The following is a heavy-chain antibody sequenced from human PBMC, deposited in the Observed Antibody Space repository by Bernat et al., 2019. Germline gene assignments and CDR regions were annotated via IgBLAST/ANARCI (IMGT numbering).Heavy chain of an antibody. D-gene: IGHD3-22*01. CDR2: VYSSGST. CDR1: AGSISSNNYF. CDR3: ATPCRDTYFFGSSGYYGWDAFDT. V-gene: IGHV4-39*01. J-gene: IGHJ3*02. Sequence: QLQLQESGPGLVKPSETLSLTCTVSAGSISSNNYFWGWIREPPGKGLEWIGSVYSSGSTYYNPSFKGRVTISVDTSKNSFSLKLTSVTAAETAVYYCATPCRDTYFFGSSGYYGWDAFDTWGQGTMVTVSS.